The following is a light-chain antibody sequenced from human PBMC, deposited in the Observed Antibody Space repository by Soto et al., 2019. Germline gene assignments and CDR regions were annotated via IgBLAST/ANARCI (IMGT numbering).Light chain of an antibody. CDR1: RSLVHSDGNIY. CDR3: LQATHWPHT. J-gene: IGKJ2*01. V-gene: IGKV2-30*02. Sequence: DVVLTQSPLSLSVTLGQPASISCGSSRSLVHSDGNIYWIWFQQRPGQSPRRLIYQVSNRDSGVPDRFSGSGSVTDFTLKFSRVEAEDVGVYYCLQATHWPHTFGQGTKV. CDR2: QVS.